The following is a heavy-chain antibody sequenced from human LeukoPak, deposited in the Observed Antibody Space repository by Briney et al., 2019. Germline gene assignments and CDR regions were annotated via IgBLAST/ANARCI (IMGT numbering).Heavy chain of an antibody. D-gene: IGHD6-19*01. CDR3: ARARRSSGWYSYYYYGMDV. CDR2: IYYSGST. V-gene: IGHV4-59*01. Sequence: SETLSLTCTVSGGSISSYYWSWIRQPAGKGLEWIGYIYYSGSTNYNPSLKSRVTISVDTSKNQFSLKLSSVTAADTAVYYCARARRSSGWYSYYYYGMDVWGQGTTVTVSS. J-gene: IGHJ6*02. CDR1: GGSISSYY.